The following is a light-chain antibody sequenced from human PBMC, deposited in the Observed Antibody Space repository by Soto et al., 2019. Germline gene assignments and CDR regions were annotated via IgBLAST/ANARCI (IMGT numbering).Light chain of an antibody. V-gene: IGKV1-5*01. CDR2: DAS. J-gene: IGKJ1*01. Sequence: DIQLTQSPSTLSASVGDRITLTCRASQSINIWLAWYQQTPGKAPKILIFDASRLATGVPSRFSGSGSGTEFTLTISGLQPDDFATYDRQQYNGYSTWTFGQGTRVETK. CDR1: QSINIW. CDR3: QQYNGYSTWT.